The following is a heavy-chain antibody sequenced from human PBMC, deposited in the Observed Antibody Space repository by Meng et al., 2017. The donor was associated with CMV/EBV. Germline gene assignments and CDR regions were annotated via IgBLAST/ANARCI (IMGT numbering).Heavy chain of an antibody. J-gene: IGHJ6*02. CDR2: IYCSGST. V-gene: IGHV4-59*01. CDR1: GGSISSYY. Sequence: ETLSLTCTVSGGSISSYYWSWIRQPPGKGLEWIGYIYCSGSTNYNPSLKSRVTISVDTSKNQFSLKLSSVTAADTAVYYCARLQTERNYYYGMDVWGQGTTVTVSS. CDR3: ARLQTERNYYYGMDV. D-gene: IGHD4-11*01.